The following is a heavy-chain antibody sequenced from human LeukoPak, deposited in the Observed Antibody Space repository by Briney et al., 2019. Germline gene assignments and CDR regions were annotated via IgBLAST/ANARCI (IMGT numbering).Heavy chain of an antibody. Sequence: PGGSLRLSCAASGFTVSSNYMSWVRQAPGKGLEWVSVIYSGGSTYYADSVKGRFTISRDNSKNTLYLQMNSLRAEDTAVYYCARGYSSSSWSLFDYWGQGTLVTVSS. J-gene: IGHJ4*02. CDR3: ARGYSSSSWSLFDY. V-gene: IGHV3-53*01. D-gene: IGHD6-6*01. CDR2: IYSGGST. CDR1: GFTVSSNY.